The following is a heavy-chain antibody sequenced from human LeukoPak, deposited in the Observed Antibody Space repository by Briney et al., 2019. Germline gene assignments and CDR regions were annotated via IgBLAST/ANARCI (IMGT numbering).Heavy chain of an antibody. V-gene: IGHV3-30*18. CDR3: AKDYPDY. Sequence: PGGSLRLSCAASGFTFSSYGMHWVRQAPGKGLEWVAVISYDGSDKYYADSVKGRFTISRDNSKNTLYLQMNSLRAEDTAVYYCAKDYPDYWGQGTLVTVSS. J-gene: IGHJ4*02. CDR2: ISYDGSDK. CDR1: GFTFSSYG.